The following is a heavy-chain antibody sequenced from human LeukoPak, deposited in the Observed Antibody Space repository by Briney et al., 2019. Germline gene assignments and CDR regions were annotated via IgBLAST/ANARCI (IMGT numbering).Heavy chain of an antibody. J-gene: IGHJ3*02. CDR1: GGSISSGSYY. V-gene: IGHV4-61*02. Sequence: PSETLSLTCTVSGGSISSGSYYWSWIRQPAGKGLEWIGRIYTSGSTNYNPSLKSRVTISVDTSKNQFSLKLSSVSAADTAVYYCATGGRDSSGYWAFDIWGQGTMVTVSS. CDR2: IYTSGST. D-gene: IGHD3-22*01. CDR3: ATGGRDSSGYWAFDI.